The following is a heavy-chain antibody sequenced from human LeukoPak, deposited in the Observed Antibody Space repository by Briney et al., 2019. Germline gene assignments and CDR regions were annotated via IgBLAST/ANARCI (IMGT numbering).Heavy chain of an antibody. D-gene: IGHD3-22*01. J-gene: IGHJ6*02. Sequence: ASLTDSSMASGYTFNSYGISWVRQATGQGLEWMGPISPYRGDTEYAQKIQGRVSMTTDTSTSTAYMELRSLRSDDTAVYYCARQVLIVGGRYGMDVWGQGTTVTVSS. CDR3: ARQVLIVGGRYGMDV. CDR2: ISPYRGDT. CDR1: GYTFNSYG. V-gene: IGHV1-18*01.